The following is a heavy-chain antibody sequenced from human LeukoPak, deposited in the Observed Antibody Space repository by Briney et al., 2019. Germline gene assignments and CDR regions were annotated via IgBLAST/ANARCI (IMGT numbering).Heavy chain of an antibody. V-gene: IGHV4-61*02. CDR3: ARDAGSYHAFDI. CDR2: IYTSGST. J-gene: IGHJ3*02. CDR1: GGSISSGSYY. D-gene: IGHD1-26*01. Sequence: SETLSLTCTVSGGSISSGSYYWSWIRQPAGKGLEWIGRIYTSGSTNYNPSLKSRVTISVDTSKNQFSLKLSSVTAADTAVYYCARDAGSYHAFDIWGQGTMVTVSS.